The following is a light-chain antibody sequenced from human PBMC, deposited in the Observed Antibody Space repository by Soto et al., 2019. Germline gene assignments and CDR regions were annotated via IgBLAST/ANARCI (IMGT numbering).Light chain of an antibody. CDR3: QQSYNTPLT. J-gene: IGKJ1*01. V-gene: IGKV1-39*01. CDR2: DAS. Sequence: EIPMTQSPSTLSASVGDRVTITCRASQTIDSWLAWYQQRPGKPPELLIYDASTLQSGVPSRFRGGASGTDFTLTISSLQLDDFATYYCQQSYNTPLTFGQGTKVDIK. CDR1: QTIDSW.